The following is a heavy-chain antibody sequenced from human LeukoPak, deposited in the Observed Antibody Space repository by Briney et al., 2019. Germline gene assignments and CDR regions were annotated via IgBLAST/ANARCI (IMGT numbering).Heavy chain of an antibody. J-gene: IGHJ5*02. V-gene: IGHV3-15*01. CDR1: GFTFSNAW. D-gene: IGHD4-17*01. Sequence: PGGSLRLSCAASGFTFSNAWMSWVRQAPGKGLEWVGRIKSKTDGGTTDYAAPVKGRFTISRDDSKNTLYLQMNSLKTEDTAVYYCTKLNSDYGAFPWGQGTLATVSS. CDR3: TKLNSDYGAFP. CDR2: IKSKTDGGTT.